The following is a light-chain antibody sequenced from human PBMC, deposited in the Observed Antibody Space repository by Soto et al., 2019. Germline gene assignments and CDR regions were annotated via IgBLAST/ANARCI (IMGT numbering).Light chain of an antibody. Sequence: DIQLTQSPSFLSASVGDRVTITCRASQGISSYLAWYQQIPGKAPKLLIYAASTLQSGVPSRFSGSGSGTELTLTISSLQTEDFATYYCQQLSSYPLTFGQGTRLEIK. CDR2: AAS. CDR1: QGISSY. J-gene: IGKJ5*01. CDR3: QQLSSYPLT. V-gene: IGKV1-9*01.